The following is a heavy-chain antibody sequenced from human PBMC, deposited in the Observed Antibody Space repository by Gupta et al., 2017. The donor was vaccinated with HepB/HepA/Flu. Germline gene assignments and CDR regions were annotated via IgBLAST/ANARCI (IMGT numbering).Heavy chain of an antibody. V-gene: IGHV3-20*04. CDR1: GFTFDDYG. J-gene: IGHJ4*02. CDR2: INWNGGST. CDR3: ARDRGVYNYGYPLDY. D-gene: IGHD5-18*01. Sequence: EVQLVESGGSVIRPGGSLRLSCAASGFTFDDYGMSWVRQAPGKGLEWVSGINWNGGSTGYADSVKGRFTISRDNAKNSLYLQMNSLRAEDTALYYCARDRGVYNYGYPLDYWVQGTLVTDSS.